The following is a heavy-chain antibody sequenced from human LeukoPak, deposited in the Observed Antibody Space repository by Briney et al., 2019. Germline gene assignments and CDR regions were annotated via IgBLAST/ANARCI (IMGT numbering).Heavy chain of an antibody. D-gene: IGHD5-24*01. Sequence: SETLSLTCSVSGGSINNYWWSWIRQPPGKGLEWIGYIYRGETTNYNPSLKSRVTLSVDTSKNQISLKLNSVTAADTAVYYCARTMATGLILDYWGQGTLVTVSS. CDR2: IYRGETT. CDR1: GGSINNYW. CDR3: ARTMATGLILDY. J-gene: IGHJ4*02. V-gene: IGHV4-4*09.